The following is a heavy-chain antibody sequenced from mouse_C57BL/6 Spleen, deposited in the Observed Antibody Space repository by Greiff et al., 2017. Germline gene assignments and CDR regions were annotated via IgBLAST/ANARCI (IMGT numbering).Heavy chain of an antibody. CDR1: GYTFTSSW. CDR2: NYPGSGST. D-gene: IGHD2-14*01. CDR3: ARVEVRGFAY. V-gene: IGHV1-55*01. J-gene: IGHJ3*01. Sequence: VQLQQPGAELVKPGASVKMSCKASGYTFTSSWITWVKQRPGQGLEWIGDNYPGSGSTNYNEKFKSNATLTVDTSSSQAYMQLSSLTSEDSAVYYCARVEVRGFAYWGQGTLVTVSA.